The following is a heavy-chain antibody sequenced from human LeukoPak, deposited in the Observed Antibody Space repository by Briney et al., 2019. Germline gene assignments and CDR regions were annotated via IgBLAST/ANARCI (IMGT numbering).Heavy chain of an antibody. Sequence: GSVRVSCKASGYTFTSYYMHWVRQAPGQGLEWMGIINPSGGSTSYAQKFQGRVTMTRDTSTSTVYMELSSLRSEDTAVYYCARDQAGYGSGSSYLAYWGQGTLVTVSS. CDR3: ARDQAGYGSGSSYLAY. CDR1: GYTFTSYY. CDR2: INPSGGST. J-gene: IGHJ4*02. V-gene: IGHV1-46*01. D-gene: IGHD3-10*01.